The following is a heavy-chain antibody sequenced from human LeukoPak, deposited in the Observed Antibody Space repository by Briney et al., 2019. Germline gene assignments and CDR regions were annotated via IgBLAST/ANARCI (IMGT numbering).Heavy chain of an antibody. CDR1: GFTFSSYA. D-gene: IGHD3-10*01. CDR3: AKRMIRGVNHDAFDL. J-gene: IGHJ3*01. V-gene: IGHV3-23*01. Sequence: PWGSLRLSCAASGFTFSSYAMSWVRQAPGKGLEWVSAVSGSGSSTYYADSVKGLFTISRVNSKNTLYLQMNSLRAEDTAVYYCAKRMIRGVNHDAFDLWGQGTMVTVSS. CDR2: VSGSGSST.